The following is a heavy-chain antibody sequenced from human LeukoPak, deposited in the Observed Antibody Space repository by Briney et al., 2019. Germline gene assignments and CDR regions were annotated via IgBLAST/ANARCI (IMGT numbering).Heavy chain of an antibody. CDR1: GYTFTSYG. Sequence: GASVKVSCKASGYTFTSYGISWVRQGPGPGLGWVGWISAYNGNTNSAQKLQGRVTMTTDTSTSTAYMKLRSLRSDDTAVYYYARTGMGGKLGYCSSTSCLGNAFDIWGQGTMVTVSS. CDR2: ISAYNGNT. J-gene: IGHJ3*02. D-gene: IGHD2-2*01. CDR3: ARTGMGGKLGYCSSTSCLGNAFDI. V-gene: IGHV1-18*01.